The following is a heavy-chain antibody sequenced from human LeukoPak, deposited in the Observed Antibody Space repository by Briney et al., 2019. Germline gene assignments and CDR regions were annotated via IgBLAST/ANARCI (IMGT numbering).Heavy chain of an antibody. CDR3: AKDAEYYDSSGYYYVKYFQH. J-gene: IGHJ1*01. Sequence: TGGSLRLSCAASGFTFSSYAMSWVRQAPGKGLECVSAISGSGGRTYYADSVKGRFTISRDNSKNTLYLQMNSLRAEDTAVYYCAKDAEYYDSSGYYYVKYFQHWGQGTLVTVSS. D-gene: IGHD3-22*01. CDR2: ISGSGGRT. V-gene: IGHV3-23*01. CDR1: GFTFSSYA.